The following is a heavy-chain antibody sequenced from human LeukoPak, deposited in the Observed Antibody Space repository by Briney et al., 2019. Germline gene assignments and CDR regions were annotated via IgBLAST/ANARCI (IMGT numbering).Heavy chain of an antibody. CDR1: GFTFSRYG. V-gene: IGHV3-33*06. CDR3: AKQRDYSSSWYDPNLDY. J-gene: IGHJ4*02. Sequence: GRSLRLSCAASGFTFSRYGMHWVRQAPGKGLEWVAVIWYDGSNKYYADSVKGRFTISRDNSKNTLYLQMNSLRGEDTAVYYCAKQRDYSSSWYDPNLDYWGQGTLVTVSS. D-gene: IGHD6-13*01. CDR2: IWYDGSNK.